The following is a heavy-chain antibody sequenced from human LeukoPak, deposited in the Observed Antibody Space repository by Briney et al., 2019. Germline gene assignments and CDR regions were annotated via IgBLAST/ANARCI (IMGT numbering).Heavy chain of an antibody. CDR3: AKRGVVIRVILVGFHKEANYFDS. Sequence: LPGGSLRLSCAVSGITLSNYGMSWVRQAPGKGLDWVAGISDCVGRTKYADSVKGRFTISRDNPKNALFLQMNSLRPEDTAVYFCAKRGVVIRVILVGFHKEANYFDSWGQGALVTVSS. CDR2: ISDCVGRT. D-gene: IGHD3-22*01. J-gene: IGHJ4*02. CDR1: GITLSNYG. V-gene: IGHV3-23*01.